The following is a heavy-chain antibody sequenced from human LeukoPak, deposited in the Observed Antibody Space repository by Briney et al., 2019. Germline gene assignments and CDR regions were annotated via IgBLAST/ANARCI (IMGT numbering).Heavy chain of an antibody. CDR2: ISYDGSNK. Sequence: GGSLRLSCAASGFTFSSYAMHWVRQAPGKGLEWVAVISYDGSNKYYADSVKGRFTISRDNSKNTLYLQMNSLRAEDTAVYYCARGAKRGSYVDYWGQGTLVTVSS. J-gene: IGHJ4*02. CDR3: ARGAKRGSYVDY. D-gene: IGHD3-16*01. CDR1: GFTFSSYA. V-gene: IGHV3-30-3*01.